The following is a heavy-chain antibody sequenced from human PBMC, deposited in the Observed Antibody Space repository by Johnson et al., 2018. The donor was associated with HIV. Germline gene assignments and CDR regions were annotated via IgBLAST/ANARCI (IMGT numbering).Heavy chain of an antibody. V-gene: IGHV3-15*01. D-gene: IGHD1-26*01. CDR2: IKSKTDGGTT. CDR1: GFTFSNAW. CDR3: TTPSGSYVSSYDAFDI. J-gene: IGHJ3*02. Sequence: VQLVESGGGVVRPGGSLRLSCAASGFTFSNAWMSWVRQAPGKGLEWVGRIKSKTDGGTTDYAAPVKGRFTISRDDSKNTLYLQMNSLKTEDTAVYYCTTPSGSYVSSYDAFDIWGQGTMVTVYS.